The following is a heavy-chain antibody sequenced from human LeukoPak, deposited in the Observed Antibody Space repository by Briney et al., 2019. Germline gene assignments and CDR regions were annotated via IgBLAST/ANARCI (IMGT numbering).Heavy chain of an antibody. V-gene: IGHV4-4*07. J-gene: IGHJ4*02. CDR2: SYTCGST. CDR1: GGSISSYY. CDR3: ARDGYYYDSSGYYEKMYYFDY. D-gene: IGHD3-22*01. Sequence: SETLSLTCTVSGGSISSYYWSWIRQPAGQGLEWIGRSYTCGSTNYNPTLKSRVTMSVDPSKDQFSLKLSCVTAADTAVYYWARDGYYYDSSGYYEKMYYFDYWGQGTLVTVSS.